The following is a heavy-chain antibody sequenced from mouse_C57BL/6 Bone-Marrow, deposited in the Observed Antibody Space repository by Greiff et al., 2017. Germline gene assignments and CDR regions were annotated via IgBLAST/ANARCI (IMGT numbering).Heavy chain of an antibody. V-gene: IGHV14-4*01. Sequence: EVQLQQSGAELVRPGASVKLSCTASGFNIKDDYMHWVKQRPEQGLEWIGWIDPENGDTEYASKFQGKATITADTSSNTAYLQLSSLTSEDTAVYYCTTWGVGLFAYWGQGTLVTVSA. D-gene: IGHD4-1*01. CDR1: GFNIKDDY. CDR2: IDPENGDT. CDR3: TTWGVGLFAY. J-gene: IGHJ3*01.